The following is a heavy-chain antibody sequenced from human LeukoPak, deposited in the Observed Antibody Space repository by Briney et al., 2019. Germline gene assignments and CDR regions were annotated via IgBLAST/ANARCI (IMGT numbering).Heavy chain of an antibody. CDR1: GGSFSGYY. CDR3: AGRRSCTSCYVTFDY. D-gene: IGHD2-2*01. CDR2: INHSGGT. Sequence: MSSETLSLTCAVYGGSFSGYYWSWIRQPPGKGLEWIGEINHSGGTNYNPSLKSRVTISVDTSKNQFSLKLSSVTAADTAVYYCAGRRSCTSCYVTFDYWGQGTLVTVSS. V-gene: IGHV4-34*01. J-gene: IGHJ4*02.